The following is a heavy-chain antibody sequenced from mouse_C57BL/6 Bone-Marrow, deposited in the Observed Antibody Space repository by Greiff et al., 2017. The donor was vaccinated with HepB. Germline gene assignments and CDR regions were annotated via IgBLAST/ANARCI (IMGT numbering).Heavy chain of an antibody. D-gene: IGHD2-1*01. CDR3: TTWAIYYCNYDWYFDV. CDR2: IDPENGDT. Sequence: VQLQQSGAELVRPGASVKLSCTASGFNIKDDYMHWVKQRPEQGLEWIGWIDPENGDTEYASKFQGKATITADTSSNTAYLQLSSLTSEDTAVYYCTTWAIYYCNYDWYFDVWGTGTTVTVSS. J-gene: IGHJ1*03. V-gene: IGHV14-4*01. CDR1: GFNIKDDY.